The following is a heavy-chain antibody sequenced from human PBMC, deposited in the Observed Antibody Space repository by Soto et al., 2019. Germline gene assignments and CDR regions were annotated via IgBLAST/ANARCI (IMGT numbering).Heavy chain of an antibody. D-gene: IGHD2-2*01. Sequence: QVTLKESGPVLVKPTEPLTLTCTVSGFSLSNARMGVSWIRQPPGKALEWLAHIFSNDEKSYSTSLKSRLTISKDTSKSQVVLTMTNMDPVDTATYYCARILAGYCSSTGCHGEEAHFDYWGQGTLVTVSS. CDR2: IFSNDEK. J-gene: IGHJ4*02. V-gene: IGHV2-26*01. CDR3: ARILAGYCSSTGCHGEEAHFDY. CDR1: GFSLSNARMG.